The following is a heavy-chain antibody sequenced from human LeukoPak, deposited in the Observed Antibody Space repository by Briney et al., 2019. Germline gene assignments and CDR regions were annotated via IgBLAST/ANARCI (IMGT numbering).Heavy chain of an antibody. CDR1: GGAFSSYA. CDR3: ASSTAMVTGFDY. CDR2: IIPIFGTA. D-gene: IGHD5-18*01. V-gene: IGHV1-69*13. J-gene: IGHJ4*02. Sequence: SVKVSCKASGGAFSSYAISWVRQAPGQGLEWMGGIIPIFGTANYAQKFQGRVTITADESTSTAYMELSSLRSEDTAVYYCASSTAMVTGFDYWGQGTLVTVSS.